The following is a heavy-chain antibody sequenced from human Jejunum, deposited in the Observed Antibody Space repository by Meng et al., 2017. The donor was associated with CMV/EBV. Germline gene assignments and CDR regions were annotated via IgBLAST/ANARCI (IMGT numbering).Heavy chain of an antibody. J-gene: IGHJ4*02. D-gene: IGHD1-26*01. CDR2: VSYNGDST. CDR1: GFTFSNYP. V-gene: IGHV3-64*02. CDR3: ARESPNGSYDY. Sequence: FSASGFTFSNYPMHWVRQATGEGLESVSAVSYNGDSTYYADSVKGRFTISRDNSKDTLFLQMSSLRTEDMAVYYCARESPNGSYDYWGQGTLVTVSS.